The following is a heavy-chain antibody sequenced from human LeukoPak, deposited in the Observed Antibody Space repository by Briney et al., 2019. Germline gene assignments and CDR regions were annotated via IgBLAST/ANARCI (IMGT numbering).Heavy chain of an antibody. CDR1: GFTFSTYE. J-gene: IGHJ4*02. CDR3: ARAVGATDSLDY. CDR2: ISSSGSTI. V-gene: IGHV3-48*03. D-gene: IGHD1-26*01. Sequence: PGGSLRLSXAASGFTFSTYEMNWVRQAPGKGLEWVSYISSSGSTIYYADSVKGRFTISRDNAKSSLYLQMNSLRAEDTAIYFCARAVGATDSLDYWGQRTLVTVSS.